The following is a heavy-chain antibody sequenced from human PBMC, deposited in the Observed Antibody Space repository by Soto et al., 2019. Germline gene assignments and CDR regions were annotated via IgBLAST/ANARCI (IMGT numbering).Heavy chain of an antibody. CDR1: GGSISSSSYY. J-gene: IGHJ4*01. CDR3: NSLRAEDTATYYCTKARCSGDTCYVPDY. V-gene: IGHV4-39*01. CDR2: VYYGGST. Sequence: SETLSLTCTVSGGSISSSSYYWGWIRQPPGKGLEWIGNVYYGGSTYYNPSLKSRVTISVETSKSQFSLKLSSVTAADTGSLQMNSLRAEDTATYYCTKARCSGDTCYVPDYWGHGTLVTVSS. D-gene: IGHD2-15*01.